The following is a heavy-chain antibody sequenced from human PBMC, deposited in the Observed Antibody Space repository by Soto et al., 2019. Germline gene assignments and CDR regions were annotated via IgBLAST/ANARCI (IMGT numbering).Heavy chain of an antibody. V-gene: IGHV4-31*03. CDR1: GGSISSGGYY. CDR3: ARSVCP. J-gene: IGHJ5*02. Sequence: QVQLQESGPGLVKPSQTLSLTCTVSGGSISSGGYYWTCIRQPPGKGLEWIGYIYYSGSTYYNPSLSRRVTTSVATPKNQFSRKLSSVTAADPAVYYCARSVCPWGQGTLVPVSS. CDR2: IYYSGST.